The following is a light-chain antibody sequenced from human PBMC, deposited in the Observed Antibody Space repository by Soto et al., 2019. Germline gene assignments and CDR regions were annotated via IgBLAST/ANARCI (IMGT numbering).Light chain of an antibody. CDR2: GAS. V-gene: IGKV3-20*01. CDR3: QQYGSSKT. CDR1: QSVPSNY. J-gene: IGKJ1*01. Sequence: ENVLTQSPGTLSLSPGERATLSCRASQSVPSNYLAWYQQKPGQAPRLLIYGASSRATGIPDRVSGSGSGTDFTLTISRLEPEDYAVYYCQQYGSSKTFGQGTKVEIK.